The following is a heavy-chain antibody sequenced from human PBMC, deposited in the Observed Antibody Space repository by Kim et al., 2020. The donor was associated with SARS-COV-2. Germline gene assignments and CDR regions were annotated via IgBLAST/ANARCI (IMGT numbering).Heavy chain of an antibody. CDR1: GGSISSYY. V-gene: IGHV4-59*01. D-gene: IGHD2-15*01. Sequence: SETLSLTCTVSGGSISSYYWSWIRQPPGKGLEWIGYIYYSGSTNYNPSLKSRVTISVDTSKNQFSLKLSSVTAADTAVYYCARGAVAHPDWYFDLWGRGTLVTVSS. CDR3: ARGAVAHPDWYFDL. CDR2: IYYSGST. J-gene: IGHJ2*01.